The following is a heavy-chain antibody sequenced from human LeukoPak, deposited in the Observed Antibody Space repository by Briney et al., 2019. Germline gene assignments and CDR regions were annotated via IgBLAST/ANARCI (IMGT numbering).Heavy chain of an antibody. J-gene: IGHJ4*02. D-gene: IGHD1-26*01. CDR1: GGSISSYY. CDR2: IYYSGST. Sequence: SETLSLTCTVSGGSISSYYWSWIRQPPGKGLEWIGDIYYSGSTNYNPSLKSRVTISVDTSKNQFSLKLSSVTAAGTAVYYCARDLLGAFDYWGQGTLVTVSS. CDR3: ARDLLGAFDY. V-gene: IGHV4-59*01.